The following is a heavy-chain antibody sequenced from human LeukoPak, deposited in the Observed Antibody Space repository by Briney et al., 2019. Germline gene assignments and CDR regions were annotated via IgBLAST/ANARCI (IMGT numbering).Heavy chain of an antibody. J-gene: IGHJ4*02. V-gene: IGHV1-8*01. CDR2: MNPNSGNT. D-gene: IGHD4-17*01. Sequence: ASVKVSCKASGYTFTSYGINWVRQATGQGLEWMGWMNPNSGNTGYAQKFQGRVTMTRNTSISTAYMELSSLRSEDTAVYYCARGTTVSDDNLDYWGQGTLVTVSS. CDR1: GYTFTSYG. CDR3: ARGTTVSDDNLDY.